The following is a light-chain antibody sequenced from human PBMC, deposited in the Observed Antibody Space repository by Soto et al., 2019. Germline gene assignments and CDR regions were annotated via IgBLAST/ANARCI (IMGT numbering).Light chain of an antibody. CDR2: AAS. V-gene: IGKV1-39*01. J-gene: IGKJ4*01. Sequence: DIQMTQSPSSLSASVGDRVTITCRASQSISSYLNWYQQKPGKAPKLLIYAASSLQSGVPSRFSGSGSGKDFNLTISSLQPEDFATYYCQQSYSTPLTFGGGTKVEIK. CDR3: QQSYSTPLT. CDR1: QSISSY.